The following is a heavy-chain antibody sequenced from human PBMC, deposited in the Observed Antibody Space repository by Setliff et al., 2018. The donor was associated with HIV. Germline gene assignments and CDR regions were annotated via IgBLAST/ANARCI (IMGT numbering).Heavy chain of an antibody. Sequence: PGESLKISCKGFGYSFSDNWIGWVRQMPGKGLEWMGIIYPDDSATRYSPSFQGQVTISADKSISTAYLQWSSLKASDTAMYYCARQGDYHILTGYYSGPHDAFDIWGQGTMVTVSS. CDR2: IYPDDSAT. CDR3: ARQGDYHILTGYYSGPHDAFDI. J-gene: IGHJ3*02. V-gene: IGHV5-51*01. CDR1: GYSFSDNW. D-gene: IGHD3-9*01.